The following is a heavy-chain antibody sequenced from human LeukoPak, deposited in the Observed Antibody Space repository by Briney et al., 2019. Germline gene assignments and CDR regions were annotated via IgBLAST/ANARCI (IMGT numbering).Heavy chain of an antibody. CDR2: IYSGGST. CDR1: GFTVSSNY. V-gene: IGHV3-66*01. CDR3: ARTTVTTGGYWFDP. J-gene: IGHJ5*02. Sequence: GRSLRLSCAASGFTVSSNYMSWVRQAPGKGLEWVSVIYSGGSTYYADSVKGRFTISRDNSKNTLYLQMNSLRAEDTAVYYCARTTVTTGGYWFDPWGQGTLVTVSS. D-gene: IGHD4-17*01.